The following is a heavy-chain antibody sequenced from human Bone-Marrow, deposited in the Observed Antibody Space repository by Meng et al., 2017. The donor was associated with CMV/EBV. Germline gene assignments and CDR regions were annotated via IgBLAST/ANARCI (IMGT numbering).Heavy chain of an antibody. Sequence: SVKVSCKGSGCTFSSYAISWVRQAPGQGLEWMGGIIPIFGTANYAQKFQGRVTITTDESTSTAYMELSSLRSEDTAVYYCALGVGATYLPDYWGQGTLVTVSS. J-gene: IGHJ4*02. V-gene: IGHV1-69*05. CDR3: ALGVGATYLPDY. D-gene: IGHD1-26*01. CDR1: GCTFSSYA. CDR2: IIPIFGTA.